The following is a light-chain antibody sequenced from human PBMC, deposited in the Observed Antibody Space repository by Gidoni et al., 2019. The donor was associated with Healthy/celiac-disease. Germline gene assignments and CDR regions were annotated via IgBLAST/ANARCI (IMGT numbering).Light chain of an antibody. CDR3: QQDNNWPPIYT. Sequence: EIVMTQPPATLSVSPGERATISCRASQSVSSNLTWYQQKPGQAPRLLIYGASTMATGIPARCSGSGSGTEGTLTISSLQSEDLAVYYCQQDNNWPPIYTFGQGTKLEIK. V-gene: IGKV3-15*01. J-gene: IGKJ2*01. CDR1: QSVSSN. CDR2: GAS.